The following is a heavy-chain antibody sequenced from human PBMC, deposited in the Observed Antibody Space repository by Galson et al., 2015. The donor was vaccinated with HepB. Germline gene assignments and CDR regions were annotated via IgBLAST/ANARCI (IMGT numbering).Heavy chain of an antibody. D-gene: IGHD6-13*01. V-gene: IGHV4-34*01. Sequence: ETLSLTCAVYGGSFSDYYWSWIRQPPGKGLEWIGEINHSGSTNDNPSLKSRITISVDTSKNQFSLKLSSVTAADTAVYYCARFDPTGSIAAEDVWGQGTTVTVSS. CDR1: GGSFSDYY. CDR2: INHSGST. CDR3: ARFDPTGSIAAEDV. J-gene: IGHJ6*02.